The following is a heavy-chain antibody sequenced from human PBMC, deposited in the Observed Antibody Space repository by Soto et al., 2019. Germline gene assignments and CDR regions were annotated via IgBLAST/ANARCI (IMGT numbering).Heavy chain of an antibody. V-gene: IGHV3-23*01. D-gene: IGHD2-2*01. Sequence: EVQLLESGGGLVQPGGSLRLSCAASGFTFSSYAMSWVRQAPGKGLEWVSAISGSGGSTYYADSVKGRFTISRDNSKNTLYLQMNSLRAEDTAVYYCAKREVVSNYYYYGMDVWGQGTTVTVSS. CDR1: GFTFSSYA. CDR3: AKREVVSNYYYYGMDV. CDR2: ISGSGGST. J-gene: IGHJ6*02.